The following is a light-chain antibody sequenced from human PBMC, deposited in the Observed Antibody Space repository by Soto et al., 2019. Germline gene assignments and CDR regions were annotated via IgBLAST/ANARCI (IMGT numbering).Light chain of an antibody. CDR2: DVT. V-gene: IGLV2-14*01. CDR1: SSDVGGYNF. CDR3: SSYTSISTYV. Sequence: LTQPASVSVSPGHSITISCTGTSSDVGGYNFVSWYQQHPDKAPKLMIYDVTNRPSGVSNRFSGSKSGNTASLTISGLQAEDEADYYRSSYTSISTYVFGNGTKVTVL. J-gene: IGLJ1*01.